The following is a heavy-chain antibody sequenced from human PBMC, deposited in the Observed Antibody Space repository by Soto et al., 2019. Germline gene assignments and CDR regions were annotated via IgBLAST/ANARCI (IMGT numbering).Heavy chain of an antibody. CDR3: ANSGVRQYCSGGSCYYYY. CDR2: ISGSGGST. D-gene: IGHD2-15*01. V-gene: IGHV3-23*01. Sequence: SGGSLRLSCAASGFTFSSYAMSWVRQAPGKGLEWVSAISGSGGSTYYADSVKGRFTISRDNPKNTLYLQMNSLRAEDTAVYYCANSGVRQYCSGGSCYYYYWGQGTLVTVSS. CDR1: GFTFSSYA. J-gene: IGHJ4*02.